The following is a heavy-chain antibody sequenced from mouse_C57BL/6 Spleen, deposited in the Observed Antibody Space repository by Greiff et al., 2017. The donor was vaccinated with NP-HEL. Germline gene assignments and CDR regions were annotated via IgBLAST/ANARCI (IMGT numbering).Heavy chain of an antibody. CDR1: GFTFSDYG. V-gene: IGHV5-17*01. CDR2: ISSGSSTI. J-gene: IGHJ4*01. Sequence: EVKLMESGGGLVKPGGSLKLSCAASGFTFSDYGMHWVRQAPEQGLEWVAYISSGSSTIYYADTVKGRFTISRDNAKNTLFLQMTSLRSEDTAMYYCARPIVFITHAMDYWGQGTSVTVSS. CDR3: ARPIVFITHAMDY. D-gene: IGHD1-1*01.